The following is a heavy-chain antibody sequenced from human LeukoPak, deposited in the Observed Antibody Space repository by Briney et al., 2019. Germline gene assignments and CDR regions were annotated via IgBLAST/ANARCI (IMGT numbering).Heavy chain of an antibody. D-gene: IGHD3-9*01. J-gene: IGHJ3*02. CDR3: AREGDDILTGYSFNAFDI. Sequence: SETLSLTCTVSGGSISSYYWSWIRQPAGKGLEWIGRFYTSGSSNYNPSLQSRVTMSVDTSKNQFSLKLSSVTAADTAIYYCAREGDDILTGYSFNAFDIWGQGTMVTVSS. CDR2: FYTSGSS. CDR1: GGSISSYY. V-gene: IGHV4-4*07.